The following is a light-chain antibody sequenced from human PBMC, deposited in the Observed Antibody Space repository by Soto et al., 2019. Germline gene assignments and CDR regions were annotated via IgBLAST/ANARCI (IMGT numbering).Light chain of an antibody. CDR2: LGS. CDR1: QSLLHSNGYIY. CDR3: MQALQTPIT. J-gene: IGKJ5*01. V-gene: IGKV2-28*01. Sequence: DIVMTQSPLSLPVTPGEPPSISCRSSQSLLHSNGYIYLDWFLQKPGQSPQLLIYLGSNRASGVPDRFSGSGSGTDFTLKISRVEAEDVGVYYCMQALQTPITFGQGTRLEIK.